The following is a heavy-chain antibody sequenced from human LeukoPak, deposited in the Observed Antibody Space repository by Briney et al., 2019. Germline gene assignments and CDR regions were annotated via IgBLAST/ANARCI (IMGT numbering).Heavy chain of an antibody. CDR2: IYHSGST. Sequence: SETLSLTCAVSGYSISSGYYWGWIRQPPGKGLEWIGSIYHSGSTYYNPSLKSRVTISVDTSKNQFSLKLSSVTAADTAVYYCARAPANSSAYHDYWGQGTLVTVSS. D-gene: IGHD3-22*01. V-gene: IGHV4-38-2*01. J-gene: IGHJ4*02. CDR3: ARAPANSSAYHDY. CDR1: GYSISSGYY.